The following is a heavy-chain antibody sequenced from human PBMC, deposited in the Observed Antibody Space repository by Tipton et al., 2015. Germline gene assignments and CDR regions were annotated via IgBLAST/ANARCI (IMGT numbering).Heavy chain of an antibody. CDR3: ARKRLWSSGWWHGTNELDYYHGMDV. CDR2: ISHSGST. V-gene: IGHV4-38-2*01. J-gene: IGHJ6*02. Sequence: TLSLTCAVSAYSISSDYYWGWIRQPPGKGLEWIGTISHSGSTYYTPSLKSRVTISADTSKNQFSLRLSSVTAADTAVYYCARKRLWSSGWWHGTNELDYYHGMDVWGQGTTVTVSS. CDR1: AYSISSDYY. D-gene: IGHD6-19*01.